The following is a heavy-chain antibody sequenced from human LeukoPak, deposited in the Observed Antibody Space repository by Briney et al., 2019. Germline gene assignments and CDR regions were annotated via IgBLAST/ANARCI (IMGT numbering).Heavy chain of an antibody. J-gene: IGHJ5*02. Sequence: PSETLSLTCAVYGGPFRGFFWSWIRQAPGKGLEWIGEVSHSGSSNYNPSLKSRINISLDTSKSQFSLRLTSVTAGDTAVYYCARGIFYGGRNQYIWLDLWGQGTLVTVSS. CDR3: ARGIFYGGRNQYIWLDL. D-gene: IGHD4-23*01. CDR1: GGPFRGFF. V-gene: IGHV4-34*01. CDR2: VSHSGSS.